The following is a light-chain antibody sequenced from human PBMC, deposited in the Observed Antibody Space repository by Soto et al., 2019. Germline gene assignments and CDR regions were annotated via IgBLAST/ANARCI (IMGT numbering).Light chain of an antibody. CDR3: QHYNSYSEA. CDR2: KAS. V-gene: IGKV1-5*03. Sequence: DIQMTQSPSTLSASVGDIVTINFRASQSISSWLAWYQQKPEKAPKLLIYKASSLESGVPSRFSGSGSGTEFTLTISSLQPDDFATYYCQHYNSYSEAFGQGTKVDIK. CDR1: QSISSW. J-gene: IGKJ1*01.